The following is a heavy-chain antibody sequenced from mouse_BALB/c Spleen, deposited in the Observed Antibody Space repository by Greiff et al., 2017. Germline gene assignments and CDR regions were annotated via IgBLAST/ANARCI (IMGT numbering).Heavy chain of an antibody. CDR2: IRNKANGYTT. Sequence: DVKLVESGGGLVQPGGSLRLSCATSGFTFTDYYMSWVRQPPGKALEWLGFIRNKANGYTTEYSASVKGRFTISRDNSQSILYLQMNTLRAEDSATYYCARDGSSSYYAMDYWGQGTSVTVSS. V-gene: IGHV7-3*02. J-gene: IGHJ4*01. CDR3: ARDGSSSYYAMDY. CDR1: GFTFTDYY. D-gene: IGHD1-1*01.